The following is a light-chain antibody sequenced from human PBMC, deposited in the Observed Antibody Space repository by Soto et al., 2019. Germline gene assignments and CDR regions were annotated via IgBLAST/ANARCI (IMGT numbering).Light chain of an antibody. CDR3: ASNTGTRV. CDR1: SSDIGNYNY. J-gene: IGLJ3*02. Sequence: QSALTQPPSVSGSPGQSVTLSCTGTSSDIGNYNYVSWYQQAPGTAPKLMIFEVSNRPSGVPDRFSGSKSGNTASLTISGLQAEDEADYYCASNTGTRVFGGGTKLTVL. CDR2: EVS. V-gene: IGLV2-18*02.